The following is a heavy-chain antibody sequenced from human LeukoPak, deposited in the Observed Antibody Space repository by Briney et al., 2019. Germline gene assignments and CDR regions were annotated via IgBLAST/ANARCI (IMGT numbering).Heavy chain of an antibody. J-gene: IGHJ4*02. CDR2: ISWNGGRI. V-gene: IGHV3-9*01. CDR3: AKGSGQYGAYDSSGLDY. D-gene: IGHD3-22*01. Sequence: GRSLRLSCAASGFTFDDYAMHWVRQAPGKGLEWVSGISWNGGRIGYADSVKGRSAISRDNAKNSLYLQMSSLRAEETAFYYCAKGSGQYGAYDSSGLDYWGQGTLVTVSS. CDR1: GFTFDDYA.